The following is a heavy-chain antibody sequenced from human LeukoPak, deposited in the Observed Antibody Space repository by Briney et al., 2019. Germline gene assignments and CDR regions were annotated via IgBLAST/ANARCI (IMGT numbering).Heavy chain of an antibody. CDR3: ARDTDYYGSGRHGYFDH. CDR1: GFAVSTNF. Sequence: GGSLRPSCEASGFAVSTNFMAWVRQTPEKGLEWVSLMYSGGNTYYAESVKGRFTISRDRSKNTLHLQMNSLSAEDTAVYYCARDTDYYGSGRHGYFDHWGQGTLVTVSS. D-gene: IGHD3-10*01. CDR2: MYSGGNT. V-gene: IGHV3-66*01. J-gene: IGHJ1*01.